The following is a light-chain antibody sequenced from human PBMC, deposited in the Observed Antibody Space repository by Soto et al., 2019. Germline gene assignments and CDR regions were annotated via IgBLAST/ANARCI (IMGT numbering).Light chain of an antibody. Sequence: EIVLIQSPATLSLSPGERATLSCRASQSVGSYLAWYQHEPGQAPRLLISDASNRATAIPARFSGSGSETDFTLTISSLEPEDSAGYYWQQRSKWPSLTLGGGTKLDIK. J-gene: IGKJ4*01. CDR3: QQRSKWPSLT. CDR2: DAS. V-gene: IGKV3-11*01. CDR1: QSVGSY.